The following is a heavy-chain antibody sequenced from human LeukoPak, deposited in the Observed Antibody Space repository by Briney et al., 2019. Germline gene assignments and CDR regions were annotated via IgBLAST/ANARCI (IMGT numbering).Heavy chain of an antibody. CDR2: ISDSGGST. J-gene: IGHJ4*02. D-gene: IGHD3-10*01. V-gene: IGHV3-23*01. Sequence: GGSLRLSCAVSGITLSNYGMGWVRQAPGKRLEWVAGISDSGGSTNYADSVKGRFTISRDNPKNTLYLQMNSLRAEDTAVYFCAKRGVVIRVILVGFHKEANYFDSWGQGALVTVSS. CDR1: GITLSNYG. CDR3: AKRGVVIRVILVGFHKEANYFDS.